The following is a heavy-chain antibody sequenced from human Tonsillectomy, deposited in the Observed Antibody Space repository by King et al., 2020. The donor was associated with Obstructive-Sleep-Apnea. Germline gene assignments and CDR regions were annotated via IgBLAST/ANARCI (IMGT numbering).Heavy chain of an antibody. D-gene: IGHD3-16*01. CDR3: AKSSYDYVWGTIDY. CDR2: LSGSGDNT. CDR1: GFTFSSYA. J-gene: IGHJ4*02. Sequence: VQLVESGGGLEQPGGSLRLSCAASGFTFSSYAMSWARQAPGKGLEWVSSLSGSGDNTYYADSVKGRFTISRDSSRNTLSLQMNSLSAEDTAVYYCAKSSYDYVWGTIDYWGQGTLVTVSS. V-gene: IGHV3-23*04.